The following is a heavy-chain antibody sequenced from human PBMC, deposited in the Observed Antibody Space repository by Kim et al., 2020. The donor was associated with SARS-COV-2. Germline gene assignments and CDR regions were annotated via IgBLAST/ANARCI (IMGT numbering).Heavy chain of an antibody. CDR1: GGSFSGYY. CDR3: ARGFGYFDWLLYH. CDR2: INHSGST. D-gene: IGHD3-9*01. Sequence: SETLSLTCAVYGGSFSGYYWSWIRQPPGKGLEWIGEINHSGSTNYNPSLKSRVTISVDTSKNQFSLKLSSVTAADTAVYYCARGFGYFDWLLYHWGQGTLVTVSS. J-gene: IGHJ5*02. V-gene: IGHV4-34*01.